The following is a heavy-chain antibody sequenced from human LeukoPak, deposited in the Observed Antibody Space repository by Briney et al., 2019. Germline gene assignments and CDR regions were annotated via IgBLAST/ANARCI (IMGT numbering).Heavy chain of an antibody. Sequence: GSLRLSCTASGLTFPTSGFNWVRQPPRQGMEWIGYIYYSGSTNYNPTLKSRVTISVDTSKNQFPLELSSVTAADTDVYYSAREGATFDPWGQGTLVTVSS. CDR3: AREGATFDP. CDR2: IYYSGST. J-gene: IGHJ5*02. V-gene: IGHV4-59*01. CDR1: GLTFPTSG. D-gene: IGHD1-26*01.